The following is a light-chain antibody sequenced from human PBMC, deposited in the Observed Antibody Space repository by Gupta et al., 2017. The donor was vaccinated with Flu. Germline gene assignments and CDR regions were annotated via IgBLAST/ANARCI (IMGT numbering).Light chain of an antibody. Sequence: NFMLTQPHSVSESPGRTVVISCTRSSGSIASNTVQWCKQSPGSTPKTLIFEDVRRASGVPDRFSGSIDTSTNPASLTIAGLKSEDEADYYCQSFDTSNHVIFGGGTKLAV. CDR1: SGSIASNT. V-gene: IGLV6-57*01. CDR2: EDV. CDR3: QSFDTSNHVI. J-gene: IGLJ2*01.